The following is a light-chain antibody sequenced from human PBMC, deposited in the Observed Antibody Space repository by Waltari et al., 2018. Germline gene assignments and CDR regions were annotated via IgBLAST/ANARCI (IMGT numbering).Light chain of an antibody. V-gene: IGKV3-20*01. CDR2: AVS. J-gene: IGKJ2*01. CDR1: QSVGSSY. CDR3: QQYGSPPYT. Sequence: EIVLTQSPGTLSLSPGERATLSCWASQSVGSSYLAWFQQKPGQAPRLLIYAVSSRATGIPDRFSGSGSGTDLTLTINRLEPEDSAVYYCQQYGSPPYTFGQGTKLEL.